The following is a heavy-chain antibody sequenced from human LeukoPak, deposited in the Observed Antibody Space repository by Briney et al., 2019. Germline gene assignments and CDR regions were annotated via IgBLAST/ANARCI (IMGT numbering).Heavy chain of an antibody. CDR3: TRVGYIDEGIDY. CDR2: IKQDGSKK. CDR1: GFTFSDYW. D-gene: IGHD5-24*01. V-gene: IGHV3-7*04. J-gene: IGHJ4*02. Sequence: GGSLRLSCAASGFTFSDYWMTWVRQAPGKGLEWVANIKQDGSKKSYVDSVKGRFTISRDNAKNSLYLQMNSLRAEDTAIYYCTRVGYIDEGIDYWGQGTLVTVSS.